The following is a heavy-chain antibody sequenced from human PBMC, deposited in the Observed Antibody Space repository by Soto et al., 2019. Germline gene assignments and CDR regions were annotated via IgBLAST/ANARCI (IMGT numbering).Heavy chain of an antibody. CDR2: IYYSGST. J-gene: IGHJ6*02. Sequence: PSETLSLTCTVSGGSISSSSYYWGWIRQPPGKGLEWIGSIYYSGSTYYNPSLKSRVTISVDTSKNQFSLKLSSVTAADTAVYYCAVSALYDILTGYQPNYYYYGMDVWGQGTTVTVSS. CDR1: GGSISSSSYY. V-gene: IGHV4-39*01. CDR3: AVSALYDILTGYQPNYYYYGMDV. D-gene: IGHD3-9*01.